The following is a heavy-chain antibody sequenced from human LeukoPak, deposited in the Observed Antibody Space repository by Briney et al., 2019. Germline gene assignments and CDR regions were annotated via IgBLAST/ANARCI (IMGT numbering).Heavy chain of an antibody. J-gene: IGHJ5*02. CDR2: IIPIFGTA. D-gene: IGHD6-13*01. CDR1: GGTFSSYA. CDR3: ARDLGQQLVPKGWFDP. Sequence: GASVKVSCKASGGTFSSYAISWVRQAPGPGLEWMGGIIPIFGTANYAQKFQGRVTITADESTSTAYMELSSLRSEDTAVYYCARDLGQQLVPKGWFDPWGQGTLVTVSS. V-gene: IGHV1-69*13.